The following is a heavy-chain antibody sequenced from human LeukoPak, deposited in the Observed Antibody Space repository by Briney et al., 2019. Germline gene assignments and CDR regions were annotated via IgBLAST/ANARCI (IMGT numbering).Heavy chain of an antibody. J-gene: IGHJ6*03. V-gene: IGHV3-21*01. CDR2: ISSSSSYI. D-gene: IGHD3-22*01. CDR3: ATYHPNYYDSSGYYPYYYMDV. CDR1: GFTFSSYS. Sequence: GGSLRLSCAASGFTFSSYSMNWVRQAPGKGLELVSSISSSSSYIYYADSVKGRFTISRDNAKNSLYLQMNSLRAEDTAVYYCATYHPNYYDSSGYYPYYYMDVWGKGTTVTVSS.